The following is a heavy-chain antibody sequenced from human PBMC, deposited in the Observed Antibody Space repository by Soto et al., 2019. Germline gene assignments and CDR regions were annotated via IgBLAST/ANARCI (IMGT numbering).Heavy chain of an antibody. D-gene: IGHD2-8*01. CDR3: AREIMPLTNDWYFEL. J-gene: IGHJ2*01. CDR2: IFDSGST. CDR1: CGSISGGVHS. Sequence: QVPLPESGPGLVKPSETLSLTCTVSCGSISGGVHSWSWIRQPPGKGLEWIGPIFDSGSTYYNPSLKRLLTISVDTSKTQFSLRLSSVTAADTAVYYWAREIMPLTNDWYFELWGRGTLVTVSS. V-gene: IGHV4-30-4*01.